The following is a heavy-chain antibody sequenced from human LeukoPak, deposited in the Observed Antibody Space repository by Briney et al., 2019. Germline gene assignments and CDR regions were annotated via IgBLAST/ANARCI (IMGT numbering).Heavy chain of an antibody. V-gene: IGHV1-69*13. CDR1: GYTFTNYY. J-gene: IGHJ4*02. CDR2: IIPNFGTP. D-gene: IGHD4-17*01. CDR3: ATRDADYEYYFDY. Sequence: ASVKVSCKASGYTFTNYYMHWVRQAPGQGLEWMGGIIPNFGTPHLAQNFQDRVTITADESTSTVYMEMRSLTSEDTAIFYCATRDADYEYYFDYWGQGTLVTVSS.